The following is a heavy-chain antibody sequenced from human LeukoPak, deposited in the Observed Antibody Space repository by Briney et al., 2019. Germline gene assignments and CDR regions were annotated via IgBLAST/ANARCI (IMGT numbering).Heavy chain of an antibody. Sequence: GGTLRLSCAASGFTFSDYYMSWIRQAPGKGLEWVSYISSSGSTIYYADSVKGRFTISRDNAKNSLYLQMNSLRAEDTAVYYCARRGYNGSGSYRAFDYWGQGTLVTVSS. CDR1: GFTFSDYY. D-gene: IGHD3-10*01. J-gene: IGHJ4*02. CDR2: ISSSGSTI. V-gene: IGHV3-11*01. CDR3: ARRGYNGSGSYRAFDY.